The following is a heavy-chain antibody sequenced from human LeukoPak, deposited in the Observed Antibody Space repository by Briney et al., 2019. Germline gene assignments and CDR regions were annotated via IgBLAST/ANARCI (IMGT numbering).Heavy chain of an antibody. CDR1: GFTFDDYA. V-gene: IGHV3-43*02. CDR2: ISGDGGST. J-gene: IGHJ4*02. CDR3: AKDRRHGYNYNYFDY. Sequence: QPGGSLRLSCAASGFTFDDYAMHWVRQAPGKGPEWVSLISGDGGSTYYADSVKGRFTISRDNSKNSLYLQMNSLRTEDTALYYCAKDRRHGYNYNYFDYWGQGTLVTVSS. D-gene: IGHD5-24*01.